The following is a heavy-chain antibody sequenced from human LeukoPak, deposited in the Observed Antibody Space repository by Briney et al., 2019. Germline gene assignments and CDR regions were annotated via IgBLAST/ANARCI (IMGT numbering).Heavy chain of an antibody. CDR2: ISSNGGST. Sequence: TGGSLRLSCAASGFTFSSYAMHWVRQAPGKGLEYVSAISSNGGSTYYANSVKGRFTISRDNAKNTLYLQMNSLRAEDTAVYYCARDKYYGDYLAFDIWGQGTMVTVSS. CDR1: GFTFSSYA. CDR3: ARDKYYGDYLAFDI. V-gene: IGHV3-64*01. J-gene: IGHJ3*02. D-gene: IGHD4-17*01.